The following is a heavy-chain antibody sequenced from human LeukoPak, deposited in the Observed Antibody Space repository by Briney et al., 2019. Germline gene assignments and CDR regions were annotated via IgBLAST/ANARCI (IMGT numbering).Heavy chain of an antibody. J-gene: IGHJ3*02. Sequence: HPGGSLRLSCAASGFTFSNHWMSWVRQAPGKGLEWVANIKQDGSEKYYVDSVKGRFTISRDNAKNSLYLQMNSLRAEDTAVYYCAREVLLWHAFDIWGQGTMVTVSS. V-gene: IGHV3-7*01. CDR3: AREVLLWHAFDI. CDR1: GFTFSNHW. D-gene: IGHD3-10*01. CDR2: IKQDGSEK.